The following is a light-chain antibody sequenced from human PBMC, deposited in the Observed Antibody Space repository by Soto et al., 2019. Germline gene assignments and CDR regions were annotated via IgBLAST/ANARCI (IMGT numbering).Light chain of an antibody. CDR1: SSNIGAGYD. J-gene: IGLJ2*01. V-gene: IGLV1-40*01. CDR2: GNT. CDR3: QSYDSSLSDSV. Sequence: QSVLTQPPSVYGAPGQRVTISCTGSSSNIGAGYDVHWYQQLPGTAPKLLIYGNTNRPSGVPDRFSGSKSGTSASLAITGLQAEDEADYYCQSYDSSLSDSVFGGGTKLTVL.